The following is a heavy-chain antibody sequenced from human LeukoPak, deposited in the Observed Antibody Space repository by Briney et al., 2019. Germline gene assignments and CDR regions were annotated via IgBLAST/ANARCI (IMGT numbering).Heavy chain of an antibody. V-gene: IGHV1-69*04. CDR2: IIPILGIA. Sequence: ASVKVSCKASGGTFSSYAISWVRQAPGQGLEWMGRIIPILGIANYAQKFQGRVTITADKSTSTAYMELSSLRSEDTAVYYCARERVVGATCSYYYGMDVWGQGTTVTGSS. CDR1: GGTFSSYA. J-gene: IGHJ6*02. CDR3: ARERVVGATCSYYYGMDV. D-gene: IGHD1-26*01.